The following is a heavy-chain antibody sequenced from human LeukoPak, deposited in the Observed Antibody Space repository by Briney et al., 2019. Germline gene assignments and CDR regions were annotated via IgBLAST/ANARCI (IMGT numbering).Heavy chain of an antibody. CDR3: ARDRGYYASVYYYGMDV. V-gene: IGHV4-39*07. J-gene: IGHJ6*02. D-gene: IGHD2-2*01. Sequence: SETLSLTCTVSGDSISGSIYYWTWIRQPPEKGLEWIGSIHYSGSTYYSPSLKSRVTISVDTSKNQFSLKLSSVTAADTAVYYCARDRGYYASVYYYGMDVWGQGTTVTVSS. CDR1: GDSISGSIYY. CDR2: IHYSGST.